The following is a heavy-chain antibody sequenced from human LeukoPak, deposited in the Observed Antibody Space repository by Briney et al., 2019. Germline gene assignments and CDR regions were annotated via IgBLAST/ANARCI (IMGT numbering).Heavy chain of an antibody. J-gene: IGHJ4*02. V-gene: IGHV1-69*13. CDR1: GGTFSSYA. CDR3: ARGGDGGTPFDY. D-gene: IGHD4-23*01. CDR2: IIPIFGTA. Sequence: GASVKVSCKASGGTFSSYAISWVRQAPGQGLEWMGGIIPIFGTANYAQKFQGRVTITADESTSTAYMELSSLRSEDTAVYYCARGGDGGTPFDYWGQGTLVTVSS.